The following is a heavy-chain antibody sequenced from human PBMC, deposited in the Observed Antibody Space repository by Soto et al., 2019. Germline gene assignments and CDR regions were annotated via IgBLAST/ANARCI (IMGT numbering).Heavy chain of an antibody. V-gene: IGHV1-18*01. Sequence: ASVKVSCKASGYTFTSYGISWVRQAAGQGLEWMGWISAYNGNTNYAQKLQGRVTMTTDTSTSTAYMELRSLRSDDTAVYYCARVRGDIVVVPAATPYYYYGMDVWGQGTTVTVSS. CDR3: ARVRGDIVVVPAATPYYYYGMDV. CDR2: ISAYNGNT. D-gene: IGHD2-2*01. J-gene: IGHJ6*02. CDR1: GYTFTSYG.